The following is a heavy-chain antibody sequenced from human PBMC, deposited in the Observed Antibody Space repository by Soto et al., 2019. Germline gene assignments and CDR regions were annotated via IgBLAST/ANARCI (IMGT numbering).Heavy chain of an antibody. J-gene: IGHJ6*02. CDR1: GFTFSSYA. CDR2: ISGSGGST. CDR3: AKDSLRGAYYYYGIDV. D-gene: IGHD3-10*01. V-gene: IGHV3-23*01. Sequence: GGSLRLSCAASGFTFSSYAMSWVRQAPGKGLEWVSAISGSGGSTYYADSVKGRFTISRDNSKNTMYLQMNSLRAEDTAVYYCAKDSLRGAYYYYGIDVWGQGTTVTGAS.